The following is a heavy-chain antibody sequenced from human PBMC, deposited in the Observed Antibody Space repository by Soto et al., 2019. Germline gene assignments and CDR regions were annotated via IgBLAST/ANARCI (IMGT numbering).Heavy chain of an antibody. V-gene: IGHV4-61*01. D-gene: IGHD6-19*01. Sequence: SETLSRACSASGVSVSSDSYYWSWIRQPPGKKLEWIGFILSGGGTSTNPSLRSRLSISVGTYRNQFSLRLTSVTASDTGVYFCAKGFSSGWYVDSWGRGTLVTVS. CDR1: GVSVSSDSYY. J-gene: IGHJ4*02. CDR3: AKGFSSGWYVDS. CDR2: ILSGGGT.